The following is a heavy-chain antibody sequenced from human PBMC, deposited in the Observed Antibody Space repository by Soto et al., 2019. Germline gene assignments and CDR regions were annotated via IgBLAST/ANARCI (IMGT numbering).Heavy chain of an antibody. CDR2: IKTKRDGGAR. CDR1: GLTFTDAR. J-gene: IGHJ4*02. V-gene: IGHV3-15*01. CDR3: THFYDFWSV. D-gene: IGHD3-3*01. Sequence: PGGSLRLSCAVSGLTFTDARMSWVRQAPGKGLEWVGRIKTKRDGGARDYAAPVKGRFTISRDDSKDMLYLQVTGLKTEDTGVYYCTHFYDFWSVWGQGTVVTVSS.